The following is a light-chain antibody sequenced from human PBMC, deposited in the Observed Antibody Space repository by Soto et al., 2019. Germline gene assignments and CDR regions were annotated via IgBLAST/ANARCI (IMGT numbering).Light chain of an antibody. J-gene: IGKJ3*01. CDR1: QTINNL. V-gene: IGKV1-5*01. CDR2: DAS. CDR3: KQYDIYLRLT. Sequence: DIQMTQSPSTLSASVGDTVTISCRTSQTINNLLAWYQKKPGKAPGPLIFDASTVNPGVPSRFSGSVSGTDFTLTISDLQPDDFATYYSKQYDIYLRLTFGPGTTVDIK.